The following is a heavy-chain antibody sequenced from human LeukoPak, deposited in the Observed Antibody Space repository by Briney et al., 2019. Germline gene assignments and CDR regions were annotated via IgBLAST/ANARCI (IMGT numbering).Heavy chain of an antibody. V-gene: IGHV3-48*01. D-gene: IGHD4-17*01. CDR1: GFTFNIYS. J-gene: IGHJ4*02. CDR3: ARGFQPNAYDDYPKLDY. Sequence: PGGSLRLSCAASGFTFNIYSMNWVRQTPGKGLEWVSYIDTSSSTRYYADSVLGRFAISRDSAKNSLYLQMNSLRAEDTAVYYCARGFQPNAYDDYPKLDYWGQGTLVTVSS. CDR2: IDTSSSTR.